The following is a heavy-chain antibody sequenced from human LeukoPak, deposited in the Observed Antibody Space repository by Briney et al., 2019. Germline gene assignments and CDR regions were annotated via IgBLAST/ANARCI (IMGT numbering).Heavy chain of an antibody. CDR2: IYYSGST. CDR3: ARDNRGYAPKGENAFDI. V-gene: IGHV4-39*07. D-gene: IGHD7-27*01. J-gene: IGHJ3*02. CDR1: GGSISSSSYY. Sequence: PSETLSLTCTVSGGSISSSSYYWGWIRQPPGKGLEWIGSIYYSGSTYYNPSLKSRVTISVDTSKNQFSLKLSSVTAADTAVYYCARDNRGYAPKGENAFDIWGQGTMVTVSS.